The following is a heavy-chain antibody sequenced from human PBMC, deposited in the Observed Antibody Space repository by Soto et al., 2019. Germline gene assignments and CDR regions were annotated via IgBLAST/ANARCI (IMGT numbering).Heavy chain of an antibody. CDR1: GFSLSTSGVG. J-gene: IGHJ4*02. CDR2: IYWNDDK. V-gene: IGHV2-5*01. CDR3: AHRFSVVLIPTAKGAYFDY. Sequence: SGPTLVNPTHTLTLTCTFSGFSLSTSGVGVGWIRQPPGKALEWLALIYWNDDKRYSPSLKSRLTITKDTSKNQVVLTMTNMDPVETGTYYCAHRFSVVLIPTAKGAYFDYWGQGTRVTVSS. D-gene: IGHD2-2*01.